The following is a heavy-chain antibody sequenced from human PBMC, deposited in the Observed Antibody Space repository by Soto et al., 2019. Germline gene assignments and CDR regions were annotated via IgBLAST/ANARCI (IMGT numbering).Heavy chain of an antibody. V-gene: IGHV3-53*01. CDR3: ATWHEREHAFDV. Sequence: DVQLVESGGGLIQPGESLRLSCAAFGLTISGKKYVAWVRQAPGKGLDWVSALYDVDGSFYADSVTGRFTTSSDSSKTTVYLQMNDLRPDDTAVYYCATWHEREHAFDVWGQGPTVTISS. D-gene: IGHD1-1*01. CDR1: GLTISGKKY. J-gene: IGHJ3*01. CDR2: LYDVDGS.